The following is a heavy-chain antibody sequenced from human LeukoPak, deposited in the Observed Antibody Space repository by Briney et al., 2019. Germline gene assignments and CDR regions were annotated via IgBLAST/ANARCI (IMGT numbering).Heavy chain of an antibody. V-gene: IGHV4-59*02. J-gene: IGHJ2*01. CDR3: AREANSPTARYWYFDL. CDR2: MYYSGST. D-gene: IGHD4-23*01. CDR1: GGSVSSYY. Sequence: SETLSLTCTVSGGSVSSYYWSWVRQPPGKGMEWIGYMYYSGSTSYNPTLKSRVTISLDTSEKQFSLKQRDVAAADTAVYYCAREANSPTARYWYFDLWGRGTLVTVSS.